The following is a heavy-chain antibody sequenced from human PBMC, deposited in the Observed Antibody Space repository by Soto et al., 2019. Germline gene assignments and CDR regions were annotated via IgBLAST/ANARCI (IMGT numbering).Heavy chain of an antibody. CDR2: IYYSGST. CDR3: ASAGDSSGYQYVAVDI. J-gene: IGHJ3*02. V-gene: IGHV4-59*01. CDR1: GGSISSYY. D-gene: IGHD3-22*01. Sequence: SETLSLTCTVSGGSISSYYWSWIRQPPGKGLEWIGYIYYSGSTNYNPSLKSRVTISVDTSKNQFSLKLSSGTAADTAVDYCASAGDSSGYQYVAVDIWGQGTLVTAS.